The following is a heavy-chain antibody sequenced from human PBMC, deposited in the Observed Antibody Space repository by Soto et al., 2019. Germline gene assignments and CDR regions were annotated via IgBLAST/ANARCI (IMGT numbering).Heavy chain of an antibody. Sequence: QVQLQESGPGLVKPSQTLSLTCTVSGGSISSGGYYWSWIRQHPGKGLEGIGYIYYSGSTYYNPSLKSRVTISVDTSKNQFSLKLSSVTAADTAVYYCAREVATISADWYFDLWGRGTLVTVSS. CDR2: IYYSGST. CDR3: AREVATISADWYFDL. J-gene: IGHJ2*01. CDR1: GGSISSGGYY. D-gene: IGHD5-12*01. V-gene: IGHV4-31*03.